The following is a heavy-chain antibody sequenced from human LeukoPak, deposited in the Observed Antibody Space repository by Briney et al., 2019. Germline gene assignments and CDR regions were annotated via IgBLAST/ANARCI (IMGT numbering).Heavy chain of an antibody. CDR2: ISVYNANT. CDR1: GYTFSSYG. Sequence: GASVKVSCKASGYTFSSYGISWVRQAPGQGLEWMGWISVYNANTDQSKKLQGRVTMTTDTSTSTAYMELRSLRSDDTAVYYCARDPPAYCGGDCYSSYSGMDVWGQGTTVTVSS. CDR3: ARDPPAYCGGDCYSSYSGMDV. J-gene: IGHJ6*02. D-gene: IGHD2-21*02. V-gene: IGHV1-18*01.